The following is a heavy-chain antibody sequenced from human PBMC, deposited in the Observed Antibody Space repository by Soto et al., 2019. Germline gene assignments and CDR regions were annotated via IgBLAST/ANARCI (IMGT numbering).Heavy chain of an antibody. J-gene: IGHJ6*02. CDR3: ASAPYYYDRSGYYYYYYGRDV. Sequence: QVQLVQSGAEVKKPGASVKVSCKASGYTFTSYGISWVRQAPGQGLEWMGWISAYNGNTNYAQKLQGRVTMTTDTSTSTAYMALRSLRSDDTAVYYCASAPYYYDRSGYYYYYYGRDVWGQGTTVTVSS. V-gene: IGHV1-18*04. CDR2: ISAYNGNT. D-gene: IGHD3-22*01. CDR1: GYTFTSYG.